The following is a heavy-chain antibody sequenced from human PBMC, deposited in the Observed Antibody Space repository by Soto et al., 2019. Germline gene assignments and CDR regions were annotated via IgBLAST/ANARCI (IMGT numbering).Heavy chain of an antibody. CDR3: ARHSNEYRKSLDY. Sequence: QLQLQESGPGLVKPSETLSLTCTVSGGSVSGYYWSWIRQPPGKGLEWIAYIHYTGSSNSNPSLESRVTMSRDTSKNQFSLKLSSVTAADTAVYYCARHSNEYRKSLDYWGKGTLVTVSS. CDR2: IHYTGSS. J-gene: IGHJ4*02. D-gene: IGHD1-1*01. V-gene: IGHV4-59*08. CDR1: GGSVSGYY.